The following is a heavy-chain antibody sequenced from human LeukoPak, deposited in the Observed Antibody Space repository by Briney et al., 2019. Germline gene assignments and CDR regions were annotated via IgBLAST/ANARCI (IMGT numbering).Heavy chain of an antibody. CDR1: GLNFNNYA. J-gene: IGHJ6*02. CDR3: ARGEHVVVVTSISRGIYGMNV. Sequence: RRSLRLSCAASGLNFNNYAMHWVRQTPGKGLEWVALIWYDGNKKYYADSVRGRFTISRDNSKSTVYLQMNSLRVEDTAVYYCARGEHVVVVTSISRGIYGMNVWGQGTTVTVSS. CDR2: IWYDGNKK. V-gene: IGHV3-33*01. D-gene: IGHD2-21*02.